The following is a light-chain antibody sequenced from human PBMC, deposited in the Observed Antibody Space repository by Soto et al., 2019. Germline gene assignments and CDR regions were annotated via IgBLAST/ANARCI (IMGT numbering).Light chain of an antibody. J-gene: IGLJ2*01. CDR2: YDS. V-gene: IGLV3-21*04. CDR1: NIGSKS. Sequence: SYELTQPPSESVAPGKTARITCGGKNIGSKSVHWYQQKPGQAPVLVIYYDSDRPSGIPERFSGSNSGNTATLTISRVEAGDEADYYCQVWDSSSDHVVFGGGTKLTVL. CDR3: QVWDSSSDHVV.